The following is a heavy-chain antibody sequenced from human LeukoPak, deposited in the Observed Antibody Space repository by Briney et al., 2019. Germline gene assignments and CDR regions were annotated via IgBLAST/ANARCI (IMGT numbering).Heavy chain of an antibody. CDR1: GFTFSSYA. CDR3: ARDLIGGSYYYYYYGMDV. V-gene: IGHV3-30-3*01. J-gene: IGHJ6*02. Sequence: GGSLRLSCAASGFTFSSYAMHWVRQAPGKGLEWVAVISYDGSNKYYADSVKGRFTISRDNSKNTLYLQMNSLRAEDTAVYYCARDLIGGSYYYYYYGMDVWGQGTTVTVSS. D-gene: IGHD1-26*01. CDR2: ISYDGSNK.